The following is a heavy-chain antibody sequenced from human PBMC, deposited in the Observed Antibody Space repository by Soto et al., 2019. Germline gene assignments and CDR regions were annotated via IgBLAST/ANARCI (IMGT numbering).Heavy chain of an antibody. CDR3: ARVRIITMIVVVLDY. V-gene: IGHV4-31*03. J-gene: IGHJ4*02. CDR2: ISYSGST. D-gene: IGHD3-22*01. CDR1: GGSISSGDYY. Sequence: SDTLSLTCTVSGGSISSGDYYWSWIRQHPGKGLEWIGYISYSGSTYHNPSLKSRVTISVDTSKNQFSLKLSSVTAADTAVYYCARVRIITMIVVVLDYWGQGTLVTVS.